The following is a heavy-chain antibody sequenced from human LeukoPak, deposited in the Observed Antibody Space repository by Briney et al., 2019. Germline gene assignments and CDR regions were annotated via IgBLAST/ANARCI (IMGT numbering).Heavy chain of an antibody. V-gene: IGHV3-53*01. CDR2: IYSGFST. D-gene: IGHD2-8*02. CDR3: AGSGY. J-gene: IGHJ4*02. Sequence: TGGSLRLSCVGSGFTFSTYWMSWVRQAPGKGLEWVSVIYSGFSTYYADSVKGRFTISRHNSKNTLYLQMNSLRAEDTAVYCCAGSGYWGQGTLVTVSS. CDR1: GFTFSTYW.